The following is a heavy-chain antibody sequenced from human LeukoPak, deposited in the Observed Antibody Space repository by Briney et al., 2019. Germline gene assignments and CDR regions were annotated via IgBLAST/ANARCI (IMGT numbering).Heavy chain of an antibody. J-gene: IGHJ6*02. CDR2: IKKDGSEK. Sequence: GGSLRLSCAASGFTFRDYWMTWVSQAPGKGLEWVANIKKDGSEKYYVDSVKGRFTISRDNAKNSLYLQMNSLRAEDTAVYYCVRGHYGMDVWGQGTTVTVSS. V-gene: IGHV3-7*01. CDR3: VRGHYGMDV. CDR1: GFTFRDYW.